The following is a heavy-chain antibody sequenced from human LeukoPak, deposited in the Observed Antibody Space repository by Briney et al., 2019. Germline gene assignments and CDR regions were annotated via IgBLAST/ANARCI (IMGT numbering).Heavy chain of an antibody. J-gene: IGHJ5*02. Sequence: GGSLRLSCAASGFTFSSYAMSWVRQAPGKGLEWVSAISGSGGSTYYADSVKGRFTISRDNSKNTLYLQMNSLRAEDTAVYYCAKDSRYCSGGSCYDLFDPWGQGTLVTVSS. CDR2: ISGSGGST. V-gene: IGHV3-23*01. D-gene: IGHD2-15*01. CDR3: AKDSRYCSGGSCYDLFDP. CDR1: GFTFSSYA.